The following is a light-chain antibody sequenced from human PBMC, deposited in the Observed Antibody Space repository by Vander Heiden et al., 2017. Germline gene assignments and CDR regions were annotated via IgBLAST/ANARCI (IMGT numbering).Light chain of an antibody. V-gene: IGKV3-20*01. Sequence: PGTLSLSPGERATLSCSASQSVSSSYLAWYQQKPGQAPRPLINGASSRATGIPDRFSGSGSGTDFTLTISRLEPEDFAVYYCQQYGSSPLSTFGQGTKVEIK. CDR3: QQYGSSPLST. J-gene: IGKJ1*01. CDR1: QSVSSSY. CDR2: GAS.